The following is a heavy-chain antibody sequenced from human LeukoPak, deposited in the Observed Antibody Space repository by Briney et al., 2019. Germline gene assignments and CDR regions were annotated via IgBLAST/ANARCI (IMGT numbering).Heavy chain of an antibody. J-gene: IGHJ4*02. Sequence: SGPTLVKPTQTLTLTCTFSGFSLSTSRVGVGWIRQPPGKAPEWLALIYWDDDKRYSPSLKSRLTITKDTSKNQVVLTMTNVDPLDTATYYCANRRGTSGWSEGYFDYWGQGTLVTVSS. D-gene: IGHD6-19*01. CDR1: GFSLSTSRVG. CDR2: IYWDDDK. V-gene: IGHV2-5*02. CDR3: ANRRGTSGWSEGYFDY.